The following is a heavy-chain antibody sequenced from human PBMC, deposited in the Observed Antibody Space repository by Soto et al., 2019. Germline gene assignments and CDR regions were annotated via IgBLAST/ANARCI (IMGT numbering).Heavy chain of an antibody. J-gene: IGHJ5*02. CDR3: ARDRYYCSGGSCYSKSFWFDP. D-gene: IGHD2-15*01. Sequence: PGGSLRLSCAASGFTFSSYSMNWVRQAPGKGLEWVSSISSSSSYIYYADSVKGRFTISRDNAKNSLYLQMNSLRAEDTAVYYCARDRYYCSGGSCYSKSFWFDPWGQGTLVTVP. V-gene: IGHV3-21*01. CDR1: GFTFSSYS. CDR2: ISSSSSYI.